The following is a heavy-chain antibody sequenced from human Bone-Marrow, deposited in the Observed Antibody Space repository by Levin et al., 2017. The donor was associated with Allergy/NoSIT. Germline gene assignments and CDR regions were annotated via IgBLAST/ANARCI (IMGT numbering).Heavy chain of an antibody. V-gene: IGHV1-69*13. CDR1: GGNFSRYA. CDR2: IIPFFGTA. Sequence: ASVKVSCKASGGNFSRYAIGWVRQAPGQGLEWMGGIIPFFGTANYAQKFQGRVTITADGSTSTAYMELSSLRSEDTAVYYCARDRNFYASGSYSYYFDYWGQGTLVTVSS. D-gene: IGHD3-10*01. J-gene: IGHJ4*02. CDR3: ARDRNFYASGSYSYYFDY.